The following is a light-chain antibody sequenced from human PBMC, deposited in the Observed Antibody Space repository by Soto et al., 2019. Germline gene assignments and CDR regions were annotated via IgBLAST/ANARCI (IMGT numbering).Light chain of an antibody. CDR2: SNN. CDR3: AAWDDSLDGVV. CDR1: SANIGSNT. J-gene: IGLJ2*01. Sequence: QSVLTQPPSASGTPGQRVTISCSGSSANIGSNTVNWYQRLPGTAPKLLIYSNNQRPSGVPDRFSGSKSGTSASLAISGLQSEDAADYYCAAWDDSLDGVVFGGGTKLTVL. V-gene: IGLV1-44*01.